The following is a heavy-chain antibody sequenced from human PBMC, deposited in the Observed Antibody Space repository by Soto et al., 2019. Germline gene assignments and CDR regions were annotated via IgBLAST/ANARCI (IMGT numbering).Heavy chain of an antibody. V-gene: IGHV4-4*07. D-gene: IGHD4-17*01. CDR3: AVDYGGNSFDY. J-gene: IGHJ4*02. CDR1: GVPLTNYY. CDR2: IFTSEST. Sequence: QVQLLESGPGLVKPSETLSLTCTVSGVPLTNYYWSWIRQPAGKGLEWIGRIFTSESTNYNPSLRSRVTMSVDTSKNQFSLKLTSVTAADTAMYYCAVDYGGNSFDYWGQGTLVTVSS.